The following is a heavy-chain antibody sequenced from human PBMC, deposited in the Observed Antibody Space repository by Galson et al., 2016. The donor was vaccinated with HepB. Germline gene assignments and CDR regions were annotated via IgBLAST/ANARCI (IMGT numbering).Heavy chain of an antibody. D-gene: IGHD6-19*01. V-gene: IGHV1-46*04. Sequence: SVKVSCKASGYLFSTYFIHWVRQAPGQGLEWMGLFNPSRGSTTYAQKLQGRVTMSGDTSTGTFYMELSSLTSEDTAMYYCARRSAGGSEAFLDYWGKGTLVTDSS. CDR3: ARRSAGGSEAFLDY. J-gene: IGHJ4*02. CDR2: FNPSRGST. CDR1: GYLFSTYF.